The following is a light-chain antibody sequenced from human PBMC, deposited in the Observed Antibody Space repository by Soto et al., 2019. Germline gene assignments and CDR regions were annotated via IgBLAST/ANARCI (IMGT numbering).Light chain of an antibody. V-gene: IGKV3-20*01. J-gene: IGKJ3*01. Sequence: EIVLTQSPGTLSLSPGERATLSCRASQGVSSSYLAWYRQRPGQAPRLLIYGASIRATGIPDRFSGSGSGTDFTLTISRLEPEDFAVFYCQQYGSSPSFGPGTKVDIK. CDR3: QQYGSSPS. CDR1: QGVSSSY. CDR2: GAS.